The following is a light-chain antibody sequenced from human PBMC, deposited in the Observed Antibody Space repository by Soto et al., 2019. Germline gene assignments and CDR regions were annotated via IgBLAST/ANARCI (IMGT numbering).Light chain of an antibody. V-gene: IGKV3-20*01. J-gene: IGKJ4*01. Sequence: EVVLTQSLGTLSLSPGERATLSCRASQSVDSSTLAWYQQKPGQAPRLLISGASKRATGTPDRFSGSGSGTDFTLTISRLEPEDFAVYYCQHFDDSLTFGGATNVEIK. CDR3: QHFDDSLT. CDR1: QSVDSST. CDR2: GAS.